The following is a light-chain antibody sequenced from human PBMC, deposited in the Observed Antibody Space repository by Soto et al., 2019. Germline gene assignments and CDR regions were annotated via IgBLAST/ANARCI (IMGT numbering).Light chain of an antibody. CDR2: SNN. CDR1: SSKIGSNT. V-gene: IGLV1-44*01. CDR3: AAWDDSLNGVV. Sequence: QSALTQPPSASGTPGQRVTISCSGSSSKIGSNTVNWYQQLPGTAPKLLIYSNNQRPSGVPDRFSGSKSGTSASLAISGLQSEDEADYYCAAWDDSLNGVVFGGGTKVTVL. J-gene: IGLJ2*01.